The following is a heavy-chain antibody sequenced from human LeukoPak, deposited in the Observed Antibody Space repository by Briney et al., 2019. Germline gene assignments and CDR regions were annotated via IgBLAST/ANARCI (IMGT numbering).Heavy chain of an antibody. CDR2: IYTSGST. V-gene: IGHV4-4*09. CDR3: ARPWGV. CDR1: GGSISSYY. D-gene: IGHD1-26*01. Sequence: SETLSLTCTVSGGSISSYYWSSIRQPPGKGLEWIGYIYTSGSTNYNPSLKSRVTISIDTSKNQFSLKLSSVTAADTAVYYCARPWGVWGKGTTVTVSS. J-gene: IGHJ6*04.